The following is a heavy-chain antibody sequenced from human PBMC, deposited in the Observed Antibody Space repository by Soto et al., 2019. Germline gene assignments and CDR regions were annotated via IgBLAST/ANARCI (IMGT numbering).Heavy chain of an antibody. Sequence: QVQLHQWGAGLLKPSETLSLACSIYSGSFSGYYWSWIRQPPGKGLEWIGEISQSGHTNYSPSLKSRVSISIDTSKKQFSLNLASVSAADMAVYYCARAPKVSGSSQTRPDFWGQGTLVTVSS. D-gene: IGHD6-6*01. CDR1: SGSFSGYY. CDR3: ARAPKVSGSSQTRPDF. J-gene: IGHJ4*02. CDR2: ISQSGHT. V-gene: IGHV4-34*01.